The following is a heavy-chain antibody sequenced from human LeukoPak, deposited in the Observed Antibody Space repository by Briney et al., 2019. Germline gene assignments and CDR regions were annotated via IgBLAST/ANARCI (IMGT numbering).Heavy chain of an antibody. J-gene: IGHJ6*02. CDR1: GFTVSSNY. CDR2: IYSGGST. V-gene: IGHV3-66*01. D-gene: IGHD2/OR15-2a*01. CDR3: ARDSSLPLLGDGMDV. Sequence: GGSLRLSCAASGFTVSSNYMSWVRQAPGKGLEWVSVIYSGGSTYYADSVKGRFTISRDNSKNTLYLQMNSLRAEDTAVYYCARDSSLPLLGDGMDVWGQGTTVTVSS.